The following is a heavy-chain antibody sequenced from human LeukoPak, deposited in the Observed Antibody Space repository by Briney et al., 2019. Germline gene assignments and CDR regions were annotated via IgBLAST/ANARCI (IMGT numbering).Heavy chain of an antibody. CDR1: GLTFSRYN. J-gene: IGHJ4*02. D-gene: IGHD1-7*01. V-gene: IGHV3-21*01. CDR3: ASGTVGNYALDY. CDR2: IGTSSNNI. Sequence: GGSLTLSCAASGLTFSRYNMNWVRQAPGKGLEWVSSIGTSSNNIYYTDSVKGGFTISRDNAKNSLYLQVDSLRVEDTAVYFCASGTVGNYALDYWGQGTLVTVSS.